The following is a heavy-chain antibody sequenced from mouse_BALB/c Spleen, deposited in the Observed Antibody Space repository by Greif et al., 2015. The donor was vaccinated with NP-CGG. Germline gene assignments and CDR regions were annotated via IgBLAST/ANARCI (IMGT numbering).Heavy chain of an antibody. CDR2: IDPANGNT. Sequence: EVQLQQSGAELVKPGASVKLSCTASGFNIKDTYMHWVKQRPEQGLEWIGRIDPANGNTKYDPKFQGKATITADTSSNTAYLQLSSLTSEDTAAYYCARSHYYGYVGFDYWGQGTTLTVSS. CDR3: ARSHYYGYVGFDY. J-gene: IGHJ2*01. CDR1: GFNIKDTY. V-gene: IGHV14-3*02. D-gene: IGHD1-2*01.